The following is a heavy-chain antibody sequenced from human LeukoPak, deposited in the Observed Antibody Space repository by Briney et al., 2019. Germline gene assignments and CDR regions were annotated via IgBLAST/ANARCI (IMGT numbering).Heavy chain of an antibody. CDR1: GFTFSSYA. CDR2: ISGSGGST. CDR3: AKHLTYYYDSSGKREYFQH. J-gene: IGHJ1*01. Sequence: PGASLRLSCAASGFTFSSYAMSWVRQAPGKGLEWVSAISGSGGSTYYADSVKGRFTISRDNSKNTLYLQMNSLRAEDTAVYYCAKHLTYYYDSSGKREYFQHGGQGTLVTVSS. D-gene: IGHD3-22*01. V-gene: IGHV3-23*01.